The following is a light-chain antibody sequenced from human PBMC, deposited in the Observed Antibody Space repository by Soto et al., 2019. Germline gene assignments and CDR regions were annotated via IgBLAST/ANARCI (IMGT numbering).Light chain of an antibody. CDR3: QQYKNWPPFT. V-gene: IGKV3D-15*01. J-gene: IGKJ4*01. CDR1: QSVSGN. CDR2: GAS. Sequence: SQSVSGNLAWYQQKPXQAPRLXXYGASTRATGIPARFSGSGSGTELTLTISSLQSEDFAVYYGQQYKNWPPFTVGGGTKLDIK.